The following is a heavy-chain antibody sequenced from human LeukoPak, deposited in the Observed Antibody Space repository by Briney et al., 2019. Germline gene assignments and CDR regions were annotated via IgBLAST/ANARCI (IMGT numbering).Heavy chain of an antibody. CDR1: GGSFSCYY. V-gene: IGHV4-34*01. CDR3: AREYGDYKADYYYMDV. CDR2: INHSGST. Sequence: PSETLSLTCAVSGGSFSCYYWSWIRQPPGKGLEWIGEINHSGSTNYNPSLKSRVTISVDTSKNQFSLKLSSVTAADTAVYYCAREYGDYKADYYYMDVWGKGSTVTVSS. D-gene: IGHD4-17*01. J-gene: IGHJ6*03.